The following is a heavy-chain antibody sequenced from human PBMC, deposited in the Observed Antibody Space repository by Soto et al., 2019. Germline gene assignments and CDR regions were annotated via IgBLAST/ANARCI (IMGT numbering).Heavy chain of an antibody. CDR2: INPSGGST. CDR3: ASLNSVSYWFDYYYGMDV. D-gene: IGHD1-26*01. V-gene: IGHV1-46*01. J-gene: IGHJ6*02. CDR1: GYTFTSYY. Sequence: ASVKVSCKASGYTFTSYYMHWVRQAPGQGLEWMGIINPSGGSTSYAQKFQGRVTMTRDTSTSTVYMEPSSLRSEDTAVYYCASLNSVSYWFDYYYGMDVWGRGTTVTGSS.